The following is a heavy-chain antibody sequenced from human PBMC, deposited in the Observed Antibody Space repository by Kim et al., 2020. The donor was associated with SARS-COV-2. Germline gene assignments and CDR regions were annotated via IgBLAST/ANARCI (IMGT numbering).Heavy chain of an antibody. V-gene: IGHV4-30-4*01. J-gene: IGHJ3*02. CDR2: IYYSGST. D-gene: IGHD5-12*01. CDR3: AREGLSGYDYAFDI. CDR1: GGSISSGDYY. Sequence: SETLSLTCTVSGGSISSGDYYWSWIRQPPGKGLEWIGYIYYSGSTYYNPSLKSRVTISVDTSKNQFSLKLSSVTAADTAVYYCAREGLSGYDYAFDIWGQGTMVTVSS.